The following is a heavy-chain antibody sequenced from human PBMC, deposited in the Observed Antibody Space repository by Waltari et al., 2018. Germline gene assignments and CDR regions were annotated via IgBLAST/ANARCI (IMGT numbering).Heavy chain of an antibody. V-gene: IGHV3-23*01. J-gene: IGHJ6*02. D-gene: IGHD3-22*01. CDR3: AKDYYDSRVYGMDV. CDR2: ISGSGGST. CDR1: AFTFSSYA. Sequence: EVQLLESGGGLVQPGGSLRLSCAASAFTFSSYAMSWVRLAPGKGLEWVSAISGSGGSTYYADSVKGRFTISRDNSKNTLYLQMNSLRAEDTAVYYCAKDYYDSRVYGMDVWGQGTTVTVSS.